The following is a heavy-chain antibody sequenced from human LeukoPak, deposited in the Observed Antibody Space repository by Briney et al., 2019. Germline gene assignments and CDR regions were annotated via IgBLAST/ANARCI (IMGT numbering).Heavy chain of an antibody. D-gene: IGHD2-15*01. V-gene: IGHV4-30-4*07. J-gene: IGHJ5*02. CDR2: IYYSGST. CDR1: GGSISSGGYS. CDR3: ARGVCSGGSCYLA. Sequence: SETLSLTCAVSGGSISSGGYSWSWIRQPPGKGLEWIGYIYYSGSTYYNPSLKSRVTISLDTSKNQFSLKLSSVAAADTAVYYCARGVCSGGSCYLAWGRGTLVTVSS.